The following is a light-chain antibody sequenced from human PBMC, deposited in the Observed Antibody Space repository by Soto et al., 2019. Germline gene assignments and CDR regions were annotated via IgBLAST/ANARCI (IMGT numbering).Light chain of an antibody. Sequence: IVLSQSPATLSFAPGGRAILSCSASQSVSTVLSFFQQKPGQPPRLLIYKASSRTTGIPPTFSGSGSETDFTLTISSLEPEDFAVYYCQQHDDWPPITFGHAPRL. CDR2: KAS. CDR3: QQHDDWPPIT. V-gene: IGKV3-11*01. CDR1: QSVSTV. J-gene: IGKJ5*01.